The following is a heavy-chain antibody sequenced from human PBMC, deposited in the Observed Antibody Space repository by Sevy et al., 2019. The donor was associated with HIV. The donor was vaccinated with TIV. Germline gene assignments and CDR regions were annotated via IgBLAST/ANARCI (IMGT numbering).Heavy chain of an antibody. D-gene: IGHD1-1*01. V-gene: IGHV3-30-3*01. Sequence: GGSLRLSCAVSGFTVNTYAMSWVRQAPGKGLEWVATISFDATNKHYPDSVKGRFTISRDNFQNSLFLQMDSLRPEDTAVYYCALERLSSDVAEYFQNWGQGTLVTVSS. CDR1: GFTVNTYA. J-gene: IGHJ1*01. CDR3: ALERLSSDVAEYFQN. CDR2: ISFDATNK.